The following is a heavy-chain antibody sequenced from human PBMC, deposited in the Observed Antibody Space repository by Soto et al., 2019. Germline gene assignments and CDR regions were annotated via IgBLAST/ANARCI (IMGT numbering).Heavy chain of an antibody. D-gene: IGHD2-15*01. CDR1: GYTFTSYG. J-gene: IGHJ6*03. CDR3: ARGRISLVFYYYMDV. V-gene: IGHV1-18*01. CDR2: ISAYNGNT. Sequence: ASVKVSCKASGYTFTSYGISWVRQAPGQGLEWMGWISAYNGNTNYAQKLQGRVTMTTDTSTSTAYMELRSLRSDDTAVYYCARGRISLVFYYYMDVWGKRNTVTVSS.